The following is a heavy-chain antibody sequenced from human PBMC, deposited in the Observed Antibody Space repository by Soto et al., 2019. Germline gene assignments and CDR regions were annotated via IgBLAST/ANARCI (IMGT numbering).Heavy chain of an antibody. J-gene: IGHJ4*02. CDR1: GFTFSDYW. V-gene: IGHV3-7*04. CDR2: IKEDGSEK. Sequence: GGSLILSCMASGFTFSDYWMNWLRQAPGKGLEWMANIKEDGSEKYYVDSVRGRFTISRDNAKNSLYLQMNSLRAEDTAVYYCARRTVTPGLEYWGQGTLVTVSS. CDR3: ARRTVTPGLEY. D-gene: IGHD4-17*01.